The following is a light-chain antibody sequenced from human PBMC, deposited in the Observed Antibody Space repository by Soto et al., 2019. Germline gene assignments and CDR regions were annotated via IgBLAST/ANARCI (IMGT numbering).Light chain of an antibody. V-gene: IGKV1-27*01. CDR1: QCIARY. CDR2: ATS. Sequence: DVQMTQSPSSLSAFVGDRVTITCRASQCIARYLACFQQKPGKGPKLLIYATSTWQSGVPSRFSGSGSGTDFTLTINSLQPEDVGTYYSQKYNSAPLTFGEGNKVEIK. J-gene: IGKJ4*01. CDR3: QKYNSAPLT.